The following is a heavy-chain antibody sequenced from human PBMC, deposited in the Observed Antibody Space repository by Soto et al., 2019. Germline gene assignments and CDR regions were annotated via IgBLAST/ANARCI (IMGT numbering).Heavy chain of an antibody. J-gene: IGHJ4*02. V-gene: IGHV5-51*01. CDR2: IYPGDSDT. CDR3: AIQSVGATYYFDY. D-gene: IGHD1-26*01. Sequence: PXESLKIACKGSGYSFTSYWIGWVRQMPGKGLEWMGIIYPGDSDTRYSPSFQGQVTISADKSISTAYLQWSSLKASDTAMYYCAIQSVGATYYFDYWGQGTLVTVSS. CDR1: GYSFTSYW.